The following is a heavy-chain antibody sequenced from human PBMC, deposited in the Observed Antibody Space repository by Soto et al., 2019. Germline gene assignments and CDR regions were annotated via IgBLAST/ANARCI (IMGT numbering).Heavy chain of an antibody. J-gene: IGHJ5*01. Sequence: QVQLQESGPGLVKPSETLSLTCIVSGGSINNYYWSWIRQSPGKGLEWMGDIYCTGSTNYNPSLESRVTLSVVTTTSQFSLKLTSVTAADAGMYYGASGHRAIFGILNAWFDSWGQGNLVACSS. D-gene: IGHD3-3*01. CDR3: ASGHRAIFGILNAWFDS. CDR2: IYCTGST. V-gene: IGHV4-59*01. CDR1: GGSINNYY.